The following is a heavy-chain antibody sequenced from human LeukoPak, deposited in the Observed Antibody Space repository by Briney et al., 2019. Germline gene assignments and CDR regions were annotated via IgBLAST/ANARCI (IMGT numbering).Heavy chain of an antibody. CDR1: GASISSYH. CDR2: ISTTGST. Sequence: PSETLSLTCTVSGASISSYHWTWIRQPAGKGLEWIGRISTTGSTNYNPSLKSRVTISVDKSKNQFSLKLTSVTAADTALYYYARGSGYDGRNSDYWGQGTLVTVSS. J-gene: IGHJ4*02. CDR3: ARGSGYDGRNSDY. D-gene: IGHD5-12*01. V-gene: IGHV4-4*07.